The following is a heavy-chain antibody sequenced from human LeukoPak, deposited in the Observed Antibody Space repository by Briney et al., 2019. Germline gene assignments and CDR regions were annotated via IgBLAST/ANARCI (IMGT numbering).Heavy chain of an antibody. CDR2: IYYSGST. J-gene: IGHJ3*02. V-gene: IGHV4-39*01. CDR3: ARRLAWELLGSAFDI. D-gene: IGHD1-26*01. Sequence: PSETLSLTCTVPGGSISSSSYYWGWIRQPPGKGLEWIGSIYYSGSTYYNPSLKSRVTISVDTSKNQFSLKLSSVTAADTAVYYCARRLAWELLGSAFDIWGQGTMVTVSS. CDR1: GGSISSSSYY.